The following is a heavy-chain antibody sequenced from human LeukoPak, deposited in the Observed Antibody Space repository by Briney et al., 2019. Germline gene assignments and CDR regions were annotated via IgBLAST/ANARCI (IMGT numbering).Heavy chain of an antibody. Sequence: QPGGSLRLSCAASGFTFSLYTMHWVRQAPGKGLEWVAVISYDGSDKYYADSVKGRFTISRDNAKNSLYLQMNSLRAEDTAVYYYARDWRDSSGKFPNDAFDIWGQGTMVTVSS. CDR2: ISYDGSDK. D-gene: IGHD3-22*01. CDR3: ARDWRDSSGKFPNDAFDI. J-gene: IGHJ3*02. V-gene: IGHV3-30*04. CDR1: GFTFSLYT.